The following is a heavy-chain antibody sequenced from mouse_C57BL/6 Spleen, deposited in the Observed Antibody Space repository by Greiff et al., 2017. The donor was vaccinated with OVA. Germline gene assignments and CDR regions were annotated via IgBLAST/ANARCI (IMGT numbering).Heavy chain of an antibody. Sequence: QVQLKESGPELVKPGASVKISCKASGYAFSSSWMNWVKQRPGKGLEWIGRIYPGDGDTNYNGKFKGKATLTADKSSSTAYMQLSSLTSEDSAVYFCARDYYGNYEWYFDVWGTGTTVTVSS. CDR3: ARDYYGNYEWYFDV. CDR1: GYAFSSSW. J-gene: IGHJ1*03. CDR2: IYPGDGDT. V-gene: IGHV1-82*01. D-gene: IGHD2-1*01.